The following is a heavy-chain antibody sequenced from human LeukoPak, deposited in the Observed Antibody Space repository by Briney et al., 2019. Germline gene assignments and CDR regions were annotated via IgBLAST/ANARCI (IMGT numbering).Heavy chain of an antibody. CDR3: ARRQREWLNRPLDY. CDR2: IYPGDSDT. V-gene: IGHV5-51*01. D-gene: IGHD6-19*01. J-gene: IGHJ4*02. CDR1: GYSFSTYW. Sequence: GESLKISCKGSGYSFSTYWIAWVRQMPGKGLEWMGIIYPGDSDTRYSPSFQGQVTISADKSISTAYLQWCSLKASDSAIYYCARRQREWLNRPLDYWGQGTLVTVSS.